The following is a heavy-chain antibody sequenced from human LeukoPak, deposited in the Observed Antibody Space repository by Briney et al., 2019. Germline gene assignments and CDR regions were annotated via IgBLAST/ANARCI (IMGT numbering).Heavy chain of an antibody. CDR3: ASSIVGPIKPFDY. CDR2: IHTDGTST. CDR1: GFAFFRYW. J-gene: IGHJ4*02. D-gene: IGHD1-26*01. Sequence: GGSLRLCCATSGFAFFRYWMHWVRQAPGKGLVWVSRIHTDGTSTDYADSVRGRFTISRDNVKKILYLQMNSLRAEDTAVYYCASSIVGPIKPFDYWGQGALVTVSS. V-gene: IGHV3-74*01.